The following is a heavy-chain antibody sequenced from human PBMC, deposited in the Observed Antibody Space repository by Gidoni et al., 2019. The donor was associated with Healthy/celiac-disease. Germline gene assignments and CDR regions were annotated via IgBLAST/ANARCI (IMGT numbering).Heavy chain of an antibody. CDR1: GFTFSSYA. J-gene: IGHJ4*02. D-gene: IGHD3-10*01. CDR2: ISGSGGST. V-gene: IGHV3-23*01. Sequence: EVQLLESGGGLVQPGGSLRLSCAASGFTFSSYAMSWVRQAPGKGLEWVSAISGSGGSTYYADSVKGRFTISRDNSKNTLYLQMNSLRAEDTAVYYCAIHLTVRGLFDYWGQGTLVTVSS. CDR3: AIHLTVRGLFDY.